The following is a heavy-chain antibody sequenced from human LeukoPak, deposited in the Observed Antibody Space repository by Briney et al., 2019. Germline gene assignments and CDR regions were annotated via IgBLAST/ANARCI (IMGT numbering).Heavy chain of an antibody. V-gene: IGHV1-69*02. CDR2: IIPILGIA. CDR3: ATSSEGGYSYGSDIDY. D-gene: IGHD5-18*01. Sequence: SVKVSCKAPGGTFSSYTISWVRQAPGQGLEWMGRIIPILGIANYAQKFQGRVTITADKSTSTAYMELSSLRSEDTAVYYCATSSEGGYSYGSDIDYWGQGTLVTVSS. J-gene: IGHJ4*02. CDR1: GGTFSSYT.